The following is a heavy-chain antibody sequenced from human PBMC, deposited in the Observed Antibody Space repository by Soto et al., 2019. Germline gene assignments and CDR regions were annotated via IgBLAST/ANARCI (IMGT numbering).Heavy chain of an antibody. J-gene: IGHJ4*02. V-gene: IGHV1-69*19. Sequence: QVQLVQSGAEMKKPGSSVKVSCQSSGGTFNTYAMNWVRQAPGQGPEWMGDISPMFGAANYAPKFQGRVTITADESTGTSYRQLSSLTSEDTALYVCAREVQVHTPAFVYWGQGTLVTVSS. D-gene: IGHD3-10*01. CDR3: AREVQVHTPAFVY. CDR2: ISPMFGAA. CDR1: GGTFNTYA.